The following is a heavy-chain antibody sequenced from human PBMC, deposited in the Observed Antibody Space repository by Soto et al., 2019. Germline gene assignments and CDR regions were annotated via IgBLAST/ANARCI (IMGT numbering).Heavy chain of an antibody. Sequence: SETLSLTCTVSGGSISSYYWSWIRQPPGKGLEWIGYIYYSGSTNYNPSLKSRVTISVDTSKNQFSLKLSSVTAADTAVYYCARDGEYCSGGSCYSRSYYYYMDVWGKGTTVTVSS. D-gene: IGHD2-15*01. CDR3: ARDGEYCSGGSCYSRSYYYYMDV. CDR1: GGSISSYY. CDR2: IYYSGST. J-gene: IGHJ6*03. V-gene: IGHV4-59*01.